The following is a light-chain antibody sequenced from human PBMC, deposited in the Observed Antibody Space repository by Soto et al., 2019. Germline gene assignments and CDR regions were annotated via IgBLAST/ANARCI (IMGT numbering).Light chain of an antibody. CDR3: QQYSSDST. J-gene: IGKJ1*01. CDR1: QNINTW. V-gene: IGKV1-5*03. Sequence: IQMTQSPSTLSASVGDRVTITCRASQNINTWLACYQQKPGKAPRLLIYRAFSLENGVPSRFGGRGSGTQFIFTISSLKPDDSATYYCQQYSSDSTFGQGTKVEIK. CDR2: RAF.